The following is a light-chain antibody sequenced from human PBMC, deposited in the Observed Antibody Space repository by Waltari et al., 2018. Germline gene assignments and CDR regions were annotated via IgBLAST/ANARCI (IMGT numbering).Light chain of an antibody. V-gene: IGLV1-40*01. CDR3: QSYNSSLSVWV. Sequence: QSVLTQPPSVSGAPGQRVTISCTGSSSNIGAGYDVHWYQQLHGTAPRLLIYCNRTRPAGVRDGFSGAKSGTSASLAITWLQAEDEADYYCQSYNSSLSVWVFGGGTKLTVL. J-gene: IGLJ3*02. CDR1: SSNIGAGYD. CDR2: CNR.